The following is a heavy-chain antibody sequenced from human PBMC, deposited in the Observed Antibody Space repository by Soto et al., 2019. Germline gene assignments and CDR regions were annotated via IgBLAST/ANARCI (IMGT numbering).Heavy chain of an antibody. CDR1: GGCISSGGYY. Sequence: SETLSLTCTVSGGCISSGGYYWGGIRQHPGKGLEWIGYIYYSGSTYYNPSLKSRVTISVDTSKNQFSLKLSSVTAADTAVYYCARVLFIAAAGPENWFDPWGQRTLVTVSS. CDR2: IYYSGST. CDR3: ARVLFIAAAGPENWFDP. D-gene: IGHD6-13*01. V-gene: IGHV4-31*03. J-gene: IGHJ5*02.